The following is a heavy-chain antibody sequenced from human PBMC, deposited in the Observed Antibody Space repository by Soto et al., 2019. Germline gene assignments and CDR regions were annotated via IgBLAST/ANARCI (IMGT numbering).Heavy chain of an antibody. CDR3: AKRRHSSRGYRAFDK. J-gene: IGHJ3*02. D-gene: IGHD6-13*01. CDR2: MNPNSSNT. V-gene: IGHV1-8*01. Sequence: QVHLVQSGSEVKNPGASVKVSCKASGYTFTSYDINWVRRATGQGLEWMGWMNPNSSNTGYAQKFQGIVTMTSNTSVITVYMELSSRGSEETAVYYCAKRRHSSRGYRAFDKWGQGTKVTVSS. CDR1: GYTFTSYD.